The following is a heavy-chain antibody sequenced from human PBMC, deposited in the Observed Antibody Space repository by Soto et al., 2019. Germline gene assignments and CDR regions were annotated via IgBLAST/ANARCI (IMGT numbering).Heavy chain of an antibody. V-gene: IGHV1-69*13. CDR3: ARGALLWFGELLRGYYYYGMDV. CDR2: IIPIFGTA. CDR1: GGTFSSYA. J-gene: IGHJ6*02. D-gene: IGHD3-10*01. Sequence: SVKVSCKASGGTFSSYAISWVRQAPGQGLEWMGGIIPIFGTANYAQKFQGRVTITADESTSTAYMELSSLRSEDTAVYYCARGALLWFGELLRGYYYYGMDVWGQGTTVNVSS.